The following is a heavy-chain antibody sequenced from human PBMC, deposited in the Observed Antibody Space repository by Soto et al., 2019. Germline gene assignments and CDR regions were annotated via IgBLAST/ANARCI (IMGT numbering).Heavy chain of an antibody. J-gene: IGHJ4*02. D-gene: IGHD3-22*01. CDR2: ISAGGDRT. CDR3: VKENVITAFGDY. V-gene: IGHV3-23*01. Sequence: EVQLLESGGGLVQPGGSLRLSCAASGFTFSSFAMSWVRQAPGKGLEWVSAISAGGDRTYYADSVKGRFTISRDNPENTLFLQMNSLRVEDTAVYFCVKENVITAFGDYWGQGAMVTVSS. CDR1: GFTFSSFA.